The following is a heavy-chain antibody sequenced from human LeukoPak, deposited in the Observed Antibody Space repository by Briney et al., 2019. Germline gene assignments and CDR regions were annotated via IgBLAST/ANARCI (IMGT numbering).Heavy chain of an antibody. CDR3: ARGYAGGYFDL. D-gene: IGHD5-12*01. Sequence: GGSLRLSCAASGFTFSNYWMHWVRQGPGKGLVWVSRINSDGSDTAYADSVKGRFTISRDNAKNTLSLQMNSLRAEDTAVYYCARGYAGGYFDLWGRGTLVTVSS. CDR1: GFTFSNYW. CDR2: INSDGSDT. V-gene: IGHV3-74*01. J-gene: IGHJ2*01.